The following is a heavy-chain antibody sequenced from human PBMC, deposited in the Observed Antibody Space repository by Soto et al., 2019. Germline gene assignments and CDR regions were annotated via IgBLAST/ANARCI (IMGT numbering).Heavy chain of an antibody. CDR2: ISSSGSKV. V-gene: IGHV3-48*03. J-gene: IGHJ4*02. D-gene: IGHD4-4*01. Sequence: EVQLVESGGDLVQPGGSLRVSCAASGFDFSRYEMNWVRQAPGKGLEWVSYISSSGSKVNYADSVKGRFTISRDNAKRSLYLHMNSLRAEDTAVDYCARRYSKYLPLDNWGQGTLVTVSS. CDR1: GFDFSRYE. CDR3: ARRYSKYLPLDN.